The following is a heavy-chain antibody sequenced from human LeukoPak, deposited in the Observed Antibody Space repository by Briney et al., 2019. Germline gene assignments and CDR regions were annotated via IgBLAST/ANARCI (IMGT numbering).Heavy chain of an antibody. CDR3: ARSPRPRYDSSAYYGD. CDR1: GYRFSDYY. D-gene: IGHD3-22*01. J-gene: IGHJ4*02. V-gene: IGHV1-2*02. Sequence: GASVMVSCKASGYRFSDYYMQWVRQAPGQGLEWIGWINPNSGDTKYARRFQGRVTMSSDTSINTAYMELSRLRSDDTAVYYCARSPRPRYDSSAYYGDWGQGTLVTISS. CDR2: INPNSGDT.